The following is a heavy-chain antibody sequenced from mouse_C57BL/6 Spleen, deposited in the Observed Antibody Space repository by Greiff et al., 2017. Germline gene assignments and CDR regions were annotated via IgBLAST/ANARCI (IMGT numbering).Heavy chain of an antibody. V-gene: IGHV1-81*01. CDR1: GYTFTSYG. CDR2: IYPRSGNT. CDR3: ARSGSSGYRSPYYFDY. Sequence: QVQLKQSGAELARPGASVKLSCKASGYTFTSYGISWVKQRTGQGLEWIGEIYPRSGNTYYNEKFKGKATLTADKSSSTAYMELRSLTSEDSAVYFCARSGSSGYRSPYYFDYWGQGTTLTVSS. J-gene: IGHJ2*01. D-gene: IGHD3-2*02.